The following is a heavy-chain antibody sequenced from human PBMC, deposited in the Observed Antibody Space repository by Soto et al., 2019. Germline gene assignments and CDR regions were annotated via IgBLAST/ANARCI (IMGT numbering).Heavy chain of an antibody. Sequence: TGGSLRLSCTASGFTFGDYAMSWVRQAPGKGLEWVGFIRSKAYGGTTEYAASVKGRFTISRDDSKSIAYLQMNSLKTEDTAVYYCTRVDSSGYYFHYYYGMDVWGQGTTVTVSS. CDR1: GFTFGDYA. CDR2: IRSKAYGGTT. J-gene: IGHJ6*02. V-gene: IGHV3-49*04. D-gene: IGHD3-22*01. CDR3: TRVDSSGYYFHYYYGMDV.